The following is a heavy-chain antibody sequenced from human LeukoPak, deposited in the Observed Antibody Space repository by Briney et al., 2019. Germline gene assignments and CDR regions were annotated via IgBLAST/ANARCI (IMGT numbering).Heavy chain of an antibody. Sequence: GESLRLSCAATGFTFSDRYMDWVRQAPGKGLEWVGRTRNKANSYTTEYAASVKGRFTVSRDDSKNSLYLQMNSLKTEDTAVYYCARAAQTAMVYWYFDLWGRGTLVTVSS. V-gene: IGHV3-72*01. J-gene: IGHJ2*01. CDR3: ARAAQTAMVYWYFDL. CDR1: GFTFSDRY. CDR2: TRNKANSYTT. D-gene: IGHD5-18*01.